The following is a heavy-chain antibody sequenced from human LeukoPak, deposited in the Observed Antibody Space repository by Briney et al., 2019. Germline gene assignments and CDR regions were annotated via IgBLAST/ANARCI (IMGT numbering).Heavy chain of an antibody. CDR2: IYYSGST. CDR3: ARLRKGVGATGGWFDP. Sequence: PSETLSLTCTVSGGSISSSSYYWGWLRQPPGKGLEWIGSIYYSGSTYYNPSLKSRVTISVGTSKNQFSLKLSSVTAADTAVYYCARLRKGVGATGGWFDPWGQGTLVTVSS. CDR1: GGSISSSSYY. V-gene: IGHV4-39*01. J-gene: IGHJ5*02. D-gene: IGHD1-26*01.